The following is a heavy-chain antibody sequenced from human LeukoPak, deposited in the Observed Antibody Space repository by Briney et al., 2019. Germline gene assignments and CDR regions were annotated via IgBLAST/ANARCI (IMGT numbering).Heavy chain of an antibody. D-gene: IGHD2-15*01. Sequence: SETLSLTCAVYGGSFSGYYWSWIRQPPGKGLEWIGEINHSGSTNYNPSLKSRVTISVDTSKNQFSLKLSSVTAADTAVYYCARSQGSAYCSGGSCYYQSWYFDYWGQGTLVTVSS. CDR1: GGSFSGYY. V-gene: IGHV4-34*01. J-gene: IGHJ4*02. CDR3: ARSQGSAYCSGGSCYYQSWYFDY. CDR2: INHSGST.